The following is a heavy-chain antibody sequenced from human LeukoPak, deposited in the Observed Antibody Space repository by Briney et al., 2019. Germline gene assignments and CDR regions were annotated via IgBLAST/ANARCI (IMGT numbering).Heavy chain of an antibody. D-gene: IGHD3-3*01. CDR1: GGSISSSSYY. J-gene: IGHJ4*02. CDR2: INHSGST. V-gene: IGHV4-39*07. Sequence: SETLSLTCTVSGGSISSSSYYWGWIRQPPGKGLEWIGEINHSGSTNYNPSLKSRVTISVDTSKNQFSLKLSSVTAADTAVYYCATTFLERDYWGQGTLVTVSS. CDR3: ATTFLERDY.